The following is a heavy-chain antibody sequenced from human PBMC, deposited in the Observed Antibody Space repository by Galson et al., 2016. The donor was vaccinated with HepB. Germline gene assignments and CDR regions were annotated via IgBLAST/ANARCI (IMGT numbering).Heavy chain of an antibody. CDR3: ARNGFYCLDY. CDR2: IYHSGST. V-gene: IGHV4-4*02. J-gene: IGHJ4*02. D-gene: IGHD2/OR15-2a*01. Sequence: SETLSLTCAVSGGSISSHDWWSWVRQPPGKGLEWIGEIYHSGSTNYNPSLKSRVTILVDHFKNQFSLKLTSVTAADTSMYYCARNGFYCLDYWGQGILVTLSS. CDR1: GGSISSHDW.